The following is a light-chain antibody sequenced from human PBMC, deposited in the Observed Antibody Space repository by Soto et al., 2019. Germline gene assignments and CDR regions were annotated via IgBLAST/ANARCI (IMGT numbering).Light chain of an antibody. Sequence: QAVVTQEPSLTVSPGGTVTLTCGSTTGAVTSGHYPYWFQQKPGQAPRTLIYDTVNRESWTPARFSGSRLGGKAALTLSGAQPEDEAEYYCMLSDNAAGFLGGGTKLTVL. CDR3: MLSDNAAGF. V-gene: IGLV7-46*01. J-gene: IGLJ2*01. CDR1: TGAVTSGHY. CDR2: DTV.